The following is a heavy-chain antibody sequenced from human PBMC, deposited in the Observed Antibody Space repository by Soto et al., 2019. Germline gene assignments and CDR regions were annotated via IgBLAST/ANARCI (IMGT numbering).Heavy chain of an antibody. J-gene: IGHJ4*02. CDR1: GYTFTSYG. CDR3: ARDGWDYGIAVAGTDNDY. Sequence: GESLKISCKASGYTFTSYGISWVRQAPGQGLEWMGWISAYNGNTNYAQKLQGRVTMTTDTSTSTAYMELRSLRSDDTAVYYCARDGWDYGIAVAGTDNDYWGQGTLVTVSS. D-gene: IGHD6-19*01. V-gene: IGHV1-18*01. CDR2: ISAYNGNT.